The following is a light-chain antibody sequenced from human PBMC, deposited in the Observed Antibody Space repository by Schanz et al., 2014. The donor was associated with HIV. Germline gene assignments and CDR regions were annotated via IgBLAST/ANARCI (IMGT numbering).Light chain of an antibody. V-gene: IGLV1-44*01. Sequence: QSVLTQPPSASGTPGQRVTISCSGSSSNFRSNAVTWYQQLPGTAPRLVIYNTFHQPSGVPDRFSGSQSGTSASLAISGLQSEDEADYYCGSFAGSNTRGLVFGTGTKLTVL. J-gene: IGLJ1*01. CDR1: SSNFRSNA. CDR3: GSFAGSNTRGLV. CDR2: NTF.